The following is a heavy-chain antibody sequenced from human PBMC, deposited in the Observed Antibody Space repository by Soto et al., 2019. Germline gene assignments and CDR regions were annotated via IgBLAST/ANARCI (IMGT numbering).Heavy chain of an antibody. CDR2: TTAFSGNA. Sequence: QVELVQSGSEVKKPGASVKVSCKASGYIFTSYGISWLRQAPGQGLEWLGGTTAFSGNAIYAQRFKGRVTMTTDTSTSTAYMELRSLRSDDTAVYYCARLMTMVTTNYFDYWGQGTLVSVSS. V-gene: IGHV1-18*01. CDR1: GYIFTSYG. J-gene: IGHJ4*02. CDR3: ARLMTMVTTNYFDY. D-gene: IGHD4-17*01.